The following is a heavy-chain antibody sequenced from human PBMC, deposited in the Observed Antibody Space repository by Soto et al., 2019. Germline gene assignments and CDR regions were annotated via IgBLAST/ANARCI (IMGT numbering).Heavy chain of an antibody. Sequence: QVQLVESGGGLVKLGGSLSFTCAAYGFPFSAHNMAWIRQAPGKGLEWVSYINTSFITISYAAYVEGRFTISRDNAKNSLYLQMNSLRAEDTAVYYCARVSKYSGGWYVLYYLDGWGQGTLVTVSS. CDR1: GFPFSAHN. CDR3: ARVSKYSGGWYVLYYLDG. CDR2: INTSFITI. D-gene: IGHD6-19*01. J-gene: IGHJ4*02. V-gene: IGHV3-11*01.